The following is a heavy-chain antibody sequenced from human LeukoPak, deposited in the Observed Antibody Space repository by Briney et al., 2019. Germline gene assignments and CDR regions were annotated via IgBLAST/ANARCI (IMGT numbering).Heavy chain of an antibody. V-gene: IGHV3-66*01. CDR2: IYSGGST. J-gene: IGHJ4*02. CDR1: GFTVSSNY. CDR3: ARVDGGGWYDY. D-gene: IGHD6-19*01. Sequence: GGSLRLSCAASGFTVSSNYMNWVRQAPGKGLEWVSIIYSGGSTYYADSVKGRFTISRDNSKNTLYLQMNSLRAEDTAVYYCARVDGGGWYDYWGQGTLVTVSS.